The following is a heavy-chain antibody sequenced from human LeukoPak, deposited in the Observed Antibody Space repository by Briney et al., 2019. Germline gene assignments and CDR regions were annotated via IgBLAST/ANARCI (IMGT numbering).Heavy chain of an antibody. D-gene: IGHD1-1*01. CDR3: AKALTTHYYYYYMDV. CDR1: GFTFSSYG. V-gene: IGHV3-30*18. J-gene: IGHJ6*03. Sequence: GGSLRLSWAASGFTFSSYGMHWVRQAPGKGLEWVAVISYDGSNKYYADSVKGRFTISRDNSKNTLYLQMNSLRAEDTAVYYCAKALTTHYYYYYMDVWGKGTTVTVSS. CDR2: ISYDGSNK.